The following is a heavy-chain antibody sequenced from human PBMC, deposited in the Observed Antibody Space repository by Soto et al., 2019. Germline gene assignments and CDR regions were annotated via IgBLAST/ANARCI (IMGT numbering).Heavy chain of an antibody. D-gene: IGHD3-3*01. CDR2: IYYSGST. J-gene: IGHJ4*02. CDR1: GGSISSYY. Sequence: PSETLSLTCTVSGGSISSYYWSWIRQPPGKGLEWIGYIYYSGSTNYNPSLKSRVTISVDTSKNQFSLKLTSVTAADTGVYYCARELRFLELLARLYYFDSWGQGTLVTVSS. CDR3: ARELRFLELLARLYYFDS. V-gene: IGHV4-59*12.